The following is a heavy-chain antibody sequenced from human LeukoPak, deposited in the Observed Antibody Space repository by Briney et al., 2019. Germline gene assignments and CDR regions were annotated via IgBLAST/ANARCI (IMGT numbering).Heavy chain of an antibody. CDR2: ISWNSGSI. CDR3: AKDALGISDYFDY. Sequence: SGRSLRLSCAASGFTFDDYAMHWVRQAPGKGLEWVSGISWNSGSIGYADSVKGRFTISRDNAKNSLYLQTNSLRAEDTALYYCAKDALGISDYFDYWGQGALVTVSS. CDR1: GFTFDDYA. J-gene: IGHJ4*02. V-gene: IGHV3-9*01. D-gene: IGHD7-27*01.